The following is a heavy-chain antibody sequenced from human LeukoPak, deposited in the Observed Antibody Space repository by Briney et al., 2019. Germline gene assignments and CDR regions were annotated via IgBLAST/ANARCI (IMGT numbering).Heavy chain of an antibody. CDR3: TRELWCSSTTCQAAFQL. D-gene: IGHD2-2*01. V-gene: IGHV3-15*01. CDR2: IKSKTDGGTT. CDR1: GFTFNYDW. Sequence: KPGESLRLSCAASGFTFNYDWMTWVRQAPGKGLEWVGRIKSKTDGGTTDYAAPVKGRFTLSRDDSKNMVYLQMNSLKTEDTAVYYCTRELWCSSTTCQAAFQLWGQGTLVTVSS. J-gene: IGHJ1*01.